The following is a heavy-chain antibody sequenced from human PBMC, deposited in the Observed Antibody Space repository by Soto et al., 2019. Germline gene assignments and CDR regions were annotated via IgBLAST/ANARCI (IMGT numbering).Heavy chain of an antibody. D-gene: IGHD3-3*01. Sequence: ASVKVSCKRSGYTFTSYYMHWVRQAPRQGLEWMGIINPSGGSTSYAQKFQGRVTMTRNTSISTAYMELSSLRSEDTAVYYCARGEVRFLEWLSYGMDVWGQGTTVTVSS. V-gene: IGHV1-46*01. CDR3: ARGEVRFLEWLSYGMDV. CDR1: GYTFTSYY. J-gene: IGHJ6*02. CDR2: INPSGGST.